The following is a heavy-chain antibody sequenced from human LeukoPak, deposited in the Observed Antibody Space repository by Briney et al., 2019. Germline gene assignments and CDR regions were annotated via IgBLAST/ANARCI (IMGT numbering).Heavy chain of an antibody. V-gene: IGHV1-69*05. J-gene: IGHJ4*02. Sequence: SVKVSCKASGGTFSSYAISWVRQAPGQGLEWMGGIIPIFGTANYAQKFQGRVTITTDESTSTAYMELSSLRSEDTAVYYCAESQPYYYDSSGYYGLWGQGTLVTVSS. CDR3: AESQPYYYDSSGYYGL. D-gene: IGHD3-22*01. CDR1: GGTFSSYA. CDR2: IIPIFGTA.